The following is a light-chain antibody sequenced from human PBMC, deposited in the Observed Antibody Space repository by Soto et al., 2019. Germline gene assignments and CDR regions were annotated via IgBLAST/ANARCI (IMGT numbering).Light chain of an antibody. CDR3: FSLAGRCYV. CDR1: SRDVDAYDF. CDR2: EVS. J-gene: IGLJ1*01. V-gene: IGLV2-11*01. Sequence: QSALTQPRSVSGSPGQSVAISCTGTSRDVDAYDFVSWYQHHPGKAPKLIISEVSKRPSGVSHRFSGSKSGNTASLTISGLQAEDEADYFCFSLAGRCYVFGTGTKLTVL.